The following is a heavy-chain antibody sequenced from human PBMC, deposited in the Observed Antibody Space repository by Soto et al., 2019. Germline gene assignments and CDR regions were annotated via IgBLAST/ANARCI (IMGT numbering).Heavy chain of an antibody. CDR1: GGTISRYY. D-gene: IGHD2-21*02. CDR2: MYNTGST. CDR3: ARDLWGYCGTDCYPLDV. Sequence: QVQLQESGPGLVKPSETLSLTCTVSGGTISRYYWSWIRQPPGKGLEWIGYMYNTGSTVYNPSFKNRGTISVDTSKTQFSLKLNSVTAADTAVYYCARDLWGYCGTDCYPLDVWGQGTTVTVSS. V-gene: IGHV4-59*01. J-gene: IGHJ6*02.